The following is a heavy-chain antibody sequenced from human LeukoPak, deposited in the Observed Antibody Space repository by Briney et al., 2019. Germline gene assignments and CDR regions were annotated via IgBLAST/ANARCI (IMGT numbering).Heavy chain of an antibody. Sequence: PGGSLRLSCAASGFTFSSYEMNWVRQAPGKGLEWVSYISSSGSTIYYADSVKGRFTISRDNAKNSLYLQMNSLRAEDTAVYYCAELGITMIGGVWGKGTTVAISS. CDR1: GFTFSSYE. CDR3: AELGITMIGGV. D-gene: IGHD3-10*02. V-gene: IGHV3-48*03. CDR2: ISSSGSTI. J-gene: IGHJ6*04.